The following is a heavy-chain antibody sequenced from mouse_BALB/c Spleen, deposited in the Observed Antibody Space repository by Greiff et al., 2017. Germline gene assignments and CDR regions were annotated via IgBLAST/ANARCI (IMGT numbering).Heavy chain of an antibody. CDR2: IWGDGST. CDR3: ARSDRYDDYAMDD. Sequence: VKLVESGPGLVAPSQSLSITCTVSGFSLTGYGVTWVRQPPGKGLAWLGMIWGDGSTDYNSALKSRLSISKDNSKSQVFLKMNSLKTDDTARYYCARSDRYDDYAMDDWGQGTSVTVSS. CDR1: GFSLTGYG. V-gene: IGHV2-6-7*01. D-gene: IGHD2-14*01. J-gene: IGHJ4*01.